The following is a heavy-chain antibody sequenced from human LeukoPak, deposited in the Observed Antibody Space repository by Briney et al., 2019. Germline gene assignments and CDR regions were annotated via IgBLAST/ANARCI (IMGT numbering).Heavy chain of an antibody. CDR3: ARDSFEGYYYYYGMDV. V-gene: IGHV3-48*03. J-gene: IGHJ6*02. Sequence: PGGSLRLSCAASGFTFSSYEMNWVRQAPGKGLEWVSYISSSGSTIYYADSVKGRFTISRDNAKNSLYLQMNSLRAEDTAVYYCARDSFEGYYYYYGMDVWGQGTTVTVSS. CDR1: GFTFSSYE. CDR2: ISSSGSTI.